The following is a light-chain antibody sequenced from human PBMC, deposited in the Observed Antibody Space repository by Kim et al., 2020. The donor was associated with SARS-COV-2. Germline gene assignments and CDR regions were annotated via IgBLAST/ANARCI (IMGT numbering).Light chain of an antibody. J-gene: IGLJ3*02. CDR3: SSYAGSNNPL. CDR2: EVS. CDR1: SSDVGGYNY. Sequence: GQSVTISCTGTSSDVGGYNYVSWYQQHPGKAPKLMIYEVSKRPSGVPDRLSGSKSGNTASLTVSGLQAEDEADYYCSSYAGSNNPLFGGGTQLTVL. V-gene: IGLV2-8*01.